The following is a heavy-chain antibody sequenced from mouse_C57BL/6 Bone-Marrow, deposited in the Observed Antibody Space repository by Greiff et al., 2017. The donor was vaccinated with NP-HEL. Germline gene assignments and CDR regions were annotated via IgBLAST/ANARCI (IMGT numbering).Heavy chain of an antibody. CDR2: ISNLAYSI. V-gene: IGHV5-15*01. D-gene: IGHD1-3*01. CDR3: ARHGLKSAMDY. CDR1: GFSFSDYG. J-gene: IGHJ4*01. Sequence: EVMLVESGGGLVQPGGSLKLSCAASGFSFSDYGMAWVRQAPRKGPEWVAFISNLAYSIYYADTVTGRFTISSENAKNTLYLEMSSLRSEDTAMYYCARHGLKSAMDYWGQGTSVTVSS.